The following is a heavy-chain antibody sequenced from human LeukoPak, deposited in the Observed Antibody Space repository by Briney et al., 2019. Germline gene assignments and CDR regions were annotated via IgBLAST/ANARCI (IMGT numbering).Heavy chain of an antibody. D-gene: IGHD3-9*01. V-gene: IGHV3-11*01. CDR3: ARDPGYYGGYDY. CDR1: GFTFSDYS. J-gene: IGHJ4*02. CDR2: ISRSGDTI. Sequence: EGSLRLSCEASGFTFSDYSMSWIRQAPEKGLEWVSYISRSGDTIYYADSVKGRFTISRDNAKNSLYLQMNFLRAEDTAVYYCARDPGYYGGYDYWGQGTLVTVSS.